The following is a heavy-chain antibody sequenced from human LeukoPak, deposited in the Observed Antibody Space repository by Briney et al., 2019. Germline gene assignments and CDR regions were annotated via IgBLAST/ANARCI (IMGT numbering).Heavy chain of an antibody. Sequence: GGSLRLSCAASGFTFDDYAMHWVRQAPGKGLEWVSLISGDGGSTYYADSVKGRFTISRDNSKNSLYLQMNSLRTEDTALYYCAKDSGSGQWLDGSFAYWGQGTLVTVSS. CDR1: GFTFDDYA. CDR2: ISGDGGST. J-gene: IGHJ4*02. V-gene: IGHV3-43*02. D-gene: IGHD6-19*01. CDR3: AKDSGSGQWLDGSFAY.